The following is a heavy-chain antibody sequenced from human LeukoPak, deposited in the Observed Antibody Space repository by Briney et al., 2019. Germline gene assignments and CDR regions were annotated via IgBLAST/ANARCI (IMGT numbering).Heavy chain of an antibody. CDR3: ARDIGIVGARGIDY. CDR1: GFTFSSYA. D-gene: IGHD1-26*01. Sequence: GGSLRLSCAASGFTFSSYAMHWVRQAPGKGLEWVAVISYDGSNKYYADSVKGRFTSSRDNSKNTLYLQMNSLRAEDTAVYYCARDIGIVGARGIDYWGQGTLVTVSS. J-gene: IGHJ4*02. CDR2: ISYDGSNK. V-gene: IGHV3-30*01.